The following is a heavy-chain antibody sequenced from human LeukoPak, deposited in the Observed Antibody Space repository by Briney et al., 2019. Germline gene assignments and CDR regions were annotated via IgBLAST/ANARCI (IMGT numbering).Heavy chain of an antibody. CDR2: ISSNGGST. CDR3: AREGEVPAAFDY. Sequence: GGSLRLSCAASGFTFSNYAMRWVRQAPGKGLEYVSAISSNGGSTYYANSVKGRFTISRDNSKNTLYLQMGSLRAEDMAVYYCAREGEVPAAFDYWGQGTLVTVSS. V-gene: IGHV3-64*01. J-gene: IGHJ4*02. D-gene: IGHD2-2*01. CDR1: GFTFSNYA.